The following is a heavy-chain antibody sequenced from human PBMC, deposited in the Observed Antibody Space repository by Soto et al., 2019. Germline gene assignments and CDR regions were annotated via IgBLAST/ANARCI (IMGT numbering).Heavy chain of an antibody. CDR2: ISSSGSTI. D-gene: IGHD5-18*01. J-gene: IGHJ6*03. V-gene: IGHV3-11*01. CDR3: ASAMVSYYYYYYMDV. Sequence: GGSLRLSCAASGFTFSDYYMSWIRQAPGKGLEWVSYISSSGSTIYYADSVKGRFTISRDNAKNSLYLQMNSLRAEDTAVYYCASAMVSYYYYYYMDVWGKGTTVTVSS. CDR1: GFTFSDYY.